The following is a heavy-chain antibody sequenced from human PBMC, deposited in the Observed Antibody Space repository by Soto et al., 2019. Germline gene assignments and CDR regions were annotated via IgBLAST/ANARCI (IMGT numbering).Heavy chain of an antibody. D-gene: IGHD6-13*01. V-gene: IGHV3-73*01. Sequence: PGGSMRLSCAASGVTFSGSAMHWVRQASGKGLEWVGRIRSKANSYATAYAASVKGRFTISRDDSKNTAYLQMNSLRAEDTAVYYCARVAAAFDYWGQGTLVTVSS. CDR2: IRSKANSYAT. CDR1: GVTFSGSA. CDR3: ARVAAAFDY. J-gene: IGHJ4*02.